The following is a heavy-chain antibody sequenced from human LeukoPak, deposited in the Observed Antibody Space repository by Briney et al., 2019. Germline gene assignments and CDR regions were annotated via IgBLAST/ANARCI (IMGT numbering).Heavy chain of an antibody. J-gene: IGHJ6*02. CDR3: ARSQSLGRLSYYYGMDV. CDR1: GFTFSNHW. V-gene: IGHV3-7*03. D-gene: IGHD3-16*01. CDR2: IKGDGSEK. Sequence: GGSLRLSCAASGFTFSNHWMSWVRQTLGKGLEWVANIKGDGSEKYYVESVKGRFTISRDNADDSLYLQMKSLRAEDTAVYYCARSQSLGRLSYYYGMDVWGQGTTVTVSS.